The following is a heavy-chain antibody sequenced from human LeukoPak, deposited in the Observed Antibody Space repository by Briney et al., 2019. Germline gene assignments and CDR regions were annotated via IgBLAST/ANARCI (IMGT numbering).Heavy chain of an antibody. V-gene: IGHV3-74*01. CDR2: INTDGSST. Sequence: GGSLRLSCAASGFTFSSYWMHWVRQAPGKGLVWVSRINTDGSSTSYADSVKGRFTISRDNSNSLISLQMDNLTTEDTAVYYCAREKFDSWGQGTLVIASP. CDR1: GFTFSSYW. J-gene: IGHJ5*01. CDR3: AREKFDS.